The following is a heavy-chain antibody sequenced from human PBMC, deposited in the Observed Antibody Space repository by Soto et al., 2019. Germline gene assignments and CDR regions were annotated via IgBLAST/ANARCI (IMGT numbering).Heavy chain of an antibody. CDR3: ARRHHLCFGELYNWFDP. Sequence: ETLSLTCAVYGGSFSGYYWSWIRQPPGKGLEWIGEINHSGSTNYNPSLKSRVTISVDTSKNQFSLKLSSVTAADTAVYYCARRHHLCFGELYNWFDPWGQGTLVTVSS. D-gene: IGHD3-10*01. V-gene: IGHV4-34*01. J-gene: IGHJ5*02. CDR1: GGSFSGYY. CDR2: INHSGST.